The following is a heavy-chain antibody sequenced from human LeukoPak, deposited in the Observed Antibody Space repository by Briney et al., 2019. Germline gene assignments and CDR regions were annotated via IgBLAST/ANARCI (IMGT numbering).Heavy chain of an antibody. J-gene: IGHJ4*02. CDR1: GYTFTGYY. V-gene: IGHV1-8*03. CDR2: MNPNSGNT. D-gene: IGHD2-15*01. CDR3: ARRPRYCSGGSCYDY. Sequence: ASVKVSCKASGYTFTGYYMHWVRQAPGQGLEWMGWMNPNSGNTGYAQKFQGRVTITRNTSISTAYMELSSLRSEDTAVYYCARRPRYCSGGSCYDYWGQGTLVTVSS.